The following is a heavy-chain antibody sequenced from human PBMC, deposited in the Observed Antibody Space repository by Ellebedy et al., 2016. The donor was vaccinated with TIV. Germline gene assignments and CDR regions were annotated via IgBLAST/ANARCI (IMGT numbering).Heavy chain of an antibody. Sequence: ASVKVSCKASGGTFSSYAISWVRQAPGQGLEWMGWINPNSGGTNYAQKFQGRVTMTRDTSISTAYMELSRLRSDDTAVYYCASLLPVAGTAPTTNDAFDIWGQGTMVTVSS. D-gene: IGHD6-19*01. V-gene: IGHV1-2*02. CDR2: INPNSGGT. J-gene: IGHJ3*02. CDR3: ASLLPVAGTAPTTNDAFDI. CDR1: GGTFSSYA.